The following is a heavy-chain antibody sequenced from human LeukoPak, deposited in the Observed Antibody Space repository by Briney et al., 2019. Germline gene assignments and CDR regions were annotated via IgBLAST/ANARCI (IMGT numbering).Heavy chain of an antibody. CDR2: IYHSGST. CDR1: GYSISSGYY. CDR3: ARGFTSYSGSGPPPALDI. J-gene: IGHJ3*02. D-gene: IGHD3-10*01. Sequence: SETLSLTCTVSGYSISSGYYWGWIRQPPGKGLEWIGSIYHSGSTYYNPSLKSRVTISVDTSKNQFSLKLSSVTAADTAVYYCARGFTSYSGSGPPPALDIWGQGTMVTVSS. V-gene: IGHV4-38-2*02.